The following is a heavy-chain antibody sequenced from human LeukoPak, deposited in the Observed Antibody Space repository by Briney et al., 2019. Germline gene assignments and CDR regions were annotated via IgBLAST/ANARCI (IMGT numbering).Heavy chain of an antibody. V-gene: IGHV4-31*03. Sequence: RPSETLSLTCTVSGGSISSGGYYWSWIRQHPGKGLEWIGYIYYSGSTYYNPSLKSRVTISVDTSKNQFSLKLSSVTAADTAVYYYARVGIAAGFYYFDYWGQGTLVTVSS. CDR3: ARVGIAAGFYYFDY. D-gene: IGHD6-25*01. CDR1: GGSISSGGYY. J-gene: IGHJ4*02. CDR2: IYYSGST.